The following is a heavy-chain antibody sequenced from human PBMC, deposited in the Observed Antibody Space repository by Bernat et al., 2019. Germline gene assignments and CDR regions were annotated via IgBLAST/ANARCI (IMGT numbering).Heavy chain of an antibody. Sequence: QVQLQQWGAGLLKPSETLSLTCAVYGWSFSGYYWSWIRQPPGKGLEWIGEINHSGSTNYNPSLKSRVTISVDTSKNQFSLKLSSVTAADTAVYYCARFFSSGWYGYFDYWGQGTLVTVSS. CDR2: INHSGST. D-gene: IGHD6-13*01. CDR3: ARFFSSGWYGYFDY. CDR1: GWSFSGYY. V-gene: IGHV4-34*01. J-gene: IGHJ4*02.